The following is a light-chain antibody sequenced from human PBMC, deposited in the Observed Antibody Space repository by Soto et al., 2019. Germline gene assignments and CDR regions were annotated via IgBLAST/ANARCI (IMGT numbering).Light chain of an antibody. J-gene: IGKJ2*01. CDR2: GAS. Sequence: EIVMTQSPATLSVSPGERVTLSCRASQSVSNNLAWYQHKPGQAPWLLIYGASTRATGIPARFSGSGSGTEFTLTISSLQSEDFPVYYCQQYNNWPYTFGQGTKLEIK. V-gene: IGKV3-15*01. CDR1: QSVSNN. CDR3: QQYNNWPYT.